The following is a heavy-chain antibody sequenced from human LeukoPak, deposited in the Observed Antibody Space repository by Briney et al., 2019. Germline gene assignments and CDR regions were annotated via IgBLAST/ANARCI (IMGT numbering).Heavy chain of an antibody. Sequence: PGGSLRLSCAASGFTVSSNYMSWVRQAPGKGLEWVSVIYGGGSTYYADSVKGRFTISRDNSKNTLYLQMNSLRAEDTAVYYCARDNTETQGFDYWGQGTLVTVSS. CDR1: GFTVSSNY. J-gene: IGHJ4*02. CDR2: IYGGGST. CDR3: ARDNTETQGFDY. V-gene: IGHV3-66*01. D-gene: IGHD2-2*02.